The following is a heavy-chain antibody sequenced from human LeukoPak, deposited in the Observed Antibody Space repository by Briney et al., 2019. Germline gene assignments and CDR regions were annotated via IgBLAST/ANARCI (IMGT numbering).Heavy chain of an antibody. J-gene: IGHJ4*02. D-gene: IGHD6-13*01. Sequence: SETLSLTCTVSGGSINNYYWSWIRQPPGKGLEWIGYIYHSGSTYYNPSLKSRVTISVDRSKNQFSLKLSSVTAADTAVYYCARTLAAAADYWGQGTLVTVSS. CDR1: GGSINNYY. V-gene: IGHV4-59*12. CDR3: ARTLAAAADY. CDR2: IYHSGST.